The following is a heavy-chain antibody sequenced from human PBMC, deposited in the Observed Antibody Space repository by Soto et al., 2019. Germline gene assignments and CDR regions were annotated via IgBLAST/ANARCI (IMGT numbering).Heavy chain of an antibody. CDR3: ARVGYSSSSGSSGMDV. CDR2: INPSGGST. CDR1: GYSFTNYY. D-gene: IGHD6-6*01. Sequence: GASVKVSCKASGYSFTNYYIHWVRQAPGQGLEWMGIINPSGGSTSYAQKSQGRVTMTRDTSTSTVYMELSSLRSEDTAVYYCARVGYSSSSGSSGMDVWGQGTTVTV. J-gene: IGHJ6*02. V-gene: IGHV1-46*01.